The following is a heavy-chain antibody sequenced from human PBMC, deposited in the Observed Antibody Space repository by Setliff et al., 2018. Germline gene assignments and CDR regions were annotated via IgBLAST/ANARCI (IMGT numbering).Heavy chain of an antibody. V-gene: IGHV4-61*02. CDR2: IYTSGST. D-gene: IGHD6-13*01. CDR1: GGSISSGSYY. CDR3: ATSRYSSNWYNPNDAFDI. Sequence: PSETLSLTCTVSGGSISSGSYYWSWIRQPAGKGLEWIGRIYTSGSTNYNPSLKSRVTISVDTSKNQFSLKLSSVTAADTAVYYCATSRYSSNWYNPNDAFDIWGQGTMVTVSS. J-gene: IGHJ3*02.